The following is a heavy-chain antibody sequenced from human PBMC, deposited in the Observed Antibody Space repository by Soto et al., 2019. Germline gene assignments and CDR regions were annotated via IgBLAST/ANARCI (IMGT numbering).Heavy chain of an antibody. CDR2: ISFDGSDK. D-gene: IGHD1-20*01. J-gene: IGHJ5*01. V-gene: IGHV3-30*18. CDR3: AKDRDTDRYNWKPDS. CDR1: GFTFSTYG. Sequence: PVGSLRLSCEVSGFTFSTYGMHWVRQAPGKGLEWVAVISFDGSDKHYIDSLKGRFTISRDNSKNTLYLQMNSLRPEDTAVYYCAKDRDTDRYNWKPDSCGQGALVTVSS.